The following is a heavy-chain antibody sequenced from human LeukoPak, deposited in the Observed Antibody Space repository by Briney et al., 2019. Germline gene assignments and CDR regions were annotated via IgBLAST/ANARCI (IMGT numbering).Heavy chain of an antibody. D-gene: IGHD4-23*01. V-gene: IGHV5-51*01. CDR1: GYSFTNYW. Sequence: GESLKISCKGSGYSFTNYWIGWVRQMPGKGLEWMGIIYPGDSDTRYGPSFQGQVTISADKSISTAYLQWSSLKASDTAMYYCARRHDYGGNSYWFDPWGQGTLVIVSS. J-gene: IGHJ5*02. CDR3: ARRHDYGGNSYWFDP. CDR2: IYPGDSDT.